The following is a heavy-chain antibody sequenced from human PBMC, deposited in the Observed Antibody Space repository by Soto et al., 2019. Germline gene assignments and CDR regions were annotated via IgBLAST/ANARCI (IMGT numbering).Heavy chain of an antibody. Sequence: SETLSLTCAVSSGSISSSNWWSWVRQPPGKGLEWIGEIYHSGSTNYNPSLKSRVTISVDKSKNQFSLKLSSVTAADTAVYYCARTLLWFGEFPSFDPWGQGTLVTVSS. CDR1: SGSISSSNW. D-gene: IGHD3-10*01. V-gene: IGHV4-4*02. CDR3: ARTLLWFGEFPSFDP. CDR2: IYHSGST. J-gene: IGHJ5*02.